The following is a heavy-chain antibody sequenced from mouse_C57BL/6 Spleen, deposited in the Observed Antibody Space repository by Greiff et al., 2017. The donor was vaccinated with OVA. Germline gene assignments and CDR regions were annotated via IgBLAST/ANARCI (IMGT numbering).Heavy chain of an antibody. CDR2: ISSGGGYI. Sequence: EVKLVESGEGLVKPGGSLKLSCAASGFTFSSYAMSWVRQTPEKRLEWVAYISSGGGYIYYADTVKGRFTISRDNARNTLYLQMSSLKSEDTDIYDCTSYSNDVYADWGKGTMVT. D-gene: IGHD2-12*01. V-gene: IGHV5-9-1*02. J-gene: IGHJ3*01. CDR1: GFTFSSYA. CDR3: TSYSNDVYAD.